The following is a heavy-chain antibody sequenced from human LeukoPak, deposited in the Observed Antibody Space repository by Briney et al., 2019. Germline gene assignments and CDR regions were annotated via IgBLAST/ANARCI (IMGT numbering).Heavy chain of an antibody. CDR2: IYYSGST. J-gene: IGHJ4*02. Sequence: SETLSLTCTVSGCTISSSSYYWGWIRQPPGKGLEWIGSIYYSGSTYYNPSLKSRVTLSVDTSKNQFSLKLSSVTAADTAVYYCARLLYSRGWLFDYWGQGTLVTVSS. V-gene: IGHV4-39*01. CDR1: GCTISSSSYY. D-gene: IGHD6-19*01. CDR3: ARLLYSRGWLFDY.